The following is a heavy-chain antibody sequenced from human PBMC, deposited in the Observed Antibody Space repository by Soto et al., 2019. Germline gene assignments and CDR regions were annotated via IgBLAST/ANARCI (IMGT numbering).Heavy chain of an antibody. Sequence: SETLSLTCTVSGGSISSYYWSWIRQPPGKGLEWIGYIYYSGSTNYNPSLKSRVTISVDTSKNQFSLKLSSVTAADTAVYYCARRVWDIAYCGGDCYSGNYYYYYMDVWGKGTTVTVSS. CDR3: ARRVWDIAYCGGDCYSGNYYYYYMDV. CDR1: GGSISSYY. J-gene: IGHJ6*03. V-gene: IGHV4-59*08. CDR2: IYYSGST. D-gene: IGHD2-21*01.